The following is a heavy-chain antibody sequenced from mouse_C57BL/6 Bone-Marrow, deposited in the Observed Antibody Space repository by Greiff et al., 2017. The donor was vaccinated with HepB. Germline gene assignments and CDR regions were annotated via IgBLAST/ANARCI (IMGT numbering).Heavy chain of an antibody. CDR2: SRNKANDYTT. J-gene: IGHJ4*01. D-gene: IGHD4-1*01. V-gene: IGHV7-1*01. CDR1: GFTFSDFY. CDR3: ARTGTEAMDY. Sequence: EVQLVDSGGGLVQSGRSLRLSCATSGFTFSDFYMEWVRQAPGKGLEWIAASRNKANDYTTEYSASVKGRFIVSRDTSQSILYLQMDALRAEDTAIYYCARTGTEAMDYWGQGTSVTVSS.